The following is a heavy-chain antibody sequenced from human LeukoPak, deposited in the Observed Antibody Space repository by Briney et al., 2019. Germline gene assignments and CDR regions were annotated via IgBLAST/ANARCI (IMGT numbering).Heavy chain of an antibody. J-gene: IGHJ4*02. CDR1: GFTFSSNA. D-gene: IGHD4-23*01. CDR2: ISPDSTYI. V-gene: IGHV3-21*01. CDR3: ARTVARIGY. Sequence: GGSLRLSCAASGFTFSSNAMNWVRQAPGKGLEWVSSISPDSTYIYYADSVKGRFAISRDNAKNSLYLQMNSLRAEDTAIYYCARTVARIGYWGQGTLVTVSS.